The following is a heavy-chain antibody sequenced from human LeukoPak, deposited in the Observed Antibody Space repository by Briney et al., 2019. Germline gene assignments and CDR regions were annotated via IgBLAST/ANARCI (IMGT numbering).Heavy chain of an antibody. J-gene: IGHJ3*02. CDR2: IYLTSIT. D-gene: IGHD4-23*01. CDR3: ARPAYGGGPDAFDI. CDR1: GGSISSYY. V-gene: IGHV4-4*07. Sequence: ASETLSLTCTVSGGSISSYYWSWVRQPAGKGLEWVGRIYLTSITTYNPSLTSRLTISLDTSKTQFSLKLISMTAADTAVYYCARPAYGGGPDAFDIWGQGTMVTVSS.